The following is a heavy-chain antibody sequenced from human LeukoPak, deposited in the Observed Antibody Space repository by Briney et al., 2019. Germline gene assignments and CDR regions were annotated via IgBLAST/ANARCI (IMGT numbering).Heavy chain of an antibody. CDR1: GFTFSSYS. D-gene: IGHD6-13*01. Sequence: GGSLRLSCAASGFTFSSYSMNWVRQAPGKGLEWVSYISSRSTIYYADSVKGRFTISRDNAKNSLYLQMNSLRAEDTAVYYCARDIAARRYYYMDVWGKGTTVTVSS. J-gene: IGHJ6*03. V-gene: IGHV3-48*04. CDR3: ARDIAARRYYYMDV. CDR2: ISSRSTI.